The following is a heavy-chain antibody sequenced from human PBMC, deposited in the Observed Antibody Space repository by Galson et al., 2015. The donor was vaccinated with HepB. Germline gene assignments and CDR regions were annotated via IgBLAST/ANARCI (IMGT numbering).Heavy chain of an antibody. J-gene: IGHJ4*02. V-gene: IGHV1-3*01. Sequence: SVKVSCKASGYTFTSYAMHWVRQAPGQRLEWMGWINAGNGNTKYSQKFQGRVTITRDTSTSTAYMELRSLRSDDTAVYYCARDQRFLEWFQYWGQGTLVTVSS. D-gene: IGHD3-3*01. CDR3: ARDQRFLEWFQY. CDR1: GYTFTSYA. CDR2: INAGNGNT.